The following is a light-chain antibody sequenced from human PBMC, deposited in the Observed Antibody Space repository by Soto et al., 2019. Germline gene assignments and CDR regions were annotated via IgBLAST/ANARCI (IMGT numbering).Light chain of an antibody. J-gene: IGKJ1*01. CDR1: QSVGTN. CDR2: GAS. CDR3: QQYNDWTWT. Sequence: EVVMTQSPATLSMSPGERATLSCRASQSVGTNLAWYQQKPGQSPRLLMYGASTGATGIPARFSGSGSGTDFTLTISSLQSEDYAIYYCQQYNDWTWTVGQGTKVEIK. V-gene: IGKV3D-15*01.